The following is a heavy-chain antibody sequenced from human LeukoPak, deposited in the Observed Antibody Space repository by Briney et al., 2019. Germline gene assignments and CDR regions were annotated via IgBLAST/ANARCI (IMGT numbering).Heavy chain of an antibody. D-gene: IGHD3-10*01. V-gene: IGHV1-69*05. CDR2: IIPIFGTA. J-gene: IGHJ6*04. CDR1: GGTFSSYA. CDR3: ARVSLRGWEVYYYGSGSYDYYYGMDV. Sequence: SVKVSCKASGGTFSSYAISWVRQAPGQGLEWMGGIIPIFGTANYAQKFQGRVTITTDESTSTAYMELSSLRSEDTAVYYCARVSLRGWEVYYYGSGSYDYYYGMDVWGKGTTVTVSS.